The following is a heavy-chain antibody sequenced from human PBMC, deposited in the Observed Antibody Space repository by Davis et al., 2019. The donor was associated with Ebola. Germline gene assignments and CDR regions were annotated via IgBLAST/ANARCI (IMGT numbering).Heavy chain of an antibody. CDR1: GFNFNTYA. D-gene: IGHD6-19*01. J-gene: IGHJ4*02. Sequence: GESLKISCAASGFNFNTYAMSWVRQAPGKGLEWVSVIYDQSSAYADAVRGRFIISRDKSNNTLYLQMNSLRVDDTAVYYCATTQWLREFDNWGQGTLVTVSS. CDR3: ATTQWLREFDN. V-gene: IGHV3-23*03. CDR2: IYDQSS.